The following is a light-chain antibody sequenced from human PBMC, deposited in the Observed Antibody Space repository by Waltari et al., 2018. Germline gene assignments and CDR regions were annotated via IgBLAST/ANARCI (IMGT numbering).Light chain of an antibody. Sequence: DIQMTQSPSSVSAFVGDRVTITCRASQSISNWLAWYQQKPGKAPKLLIYGASNLHSGVPSRFSGSGAGTDFTLTISSLQPEDFATYDCQHLHGYPITFGGGTKVEFK. CDR3: QHLHGYPIT. CDR1: QSISNW. V-gene: IGKV1-12*01. CDR2: GAS. J-gene: IGKJ4*01.